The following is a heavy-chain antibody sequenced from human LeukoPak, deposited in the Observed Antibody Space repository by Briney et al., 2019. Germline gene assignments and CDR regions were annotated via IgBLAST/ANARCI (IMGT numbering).Heavy chain of an antibody. V-gene: IGHV5-51*01. CDR2: IYPGDSDT. CDR1: GYSFTSYW. CDR3: ARRVGYCSGGACYFYFDY. D-gene: IGHD2-15*01. Sequence: GESLKISCKGSGYSFTSYWIGWVRQMPGKGLEWMGIIYPGDSDTRYSPSFQGQVTISADKPISTAYLQWSSLKASDTAMYYCARRVGYCSGGACYFYFDYWGQGTLVTVSS. J-gene: IGHJ4*02.